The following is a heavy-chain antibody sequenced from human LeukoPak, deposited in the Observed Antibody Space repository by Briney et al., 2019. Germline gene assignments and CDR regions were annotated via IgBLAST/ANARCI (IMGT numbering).Heavy chain of an antibody. CDR3: ATKGLGAGFDY. V-gene: IGHV4-34*01. CDR2: INHSGST. D-gene: IGHD3/OR15-3a*01. J-gene: IGHJ4*02. Sequence: SETLSLTCAVYGGSFSGYYWSWIRQPPGKGLEWIGEINHSGSTNYNPSLKSRVTISVDTSKNQFSLKLSSVTAADTAVYYCATKGLGAGFDYWGQGTLVTVSS. CDR1: GGSFSGYY.